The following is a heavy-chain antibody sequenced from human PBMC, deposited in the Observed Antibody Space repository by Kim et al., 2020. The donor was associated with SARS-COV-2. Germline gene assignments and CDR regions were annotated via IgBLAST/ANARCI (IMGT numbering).Heavy chain of an antibody. CDR3: AREDSYDYVWGSYKVVSDAAFDI. J-gene: IGHJ3*02. V-gene: IGHV4-61*01. D-gene: IGHD3-16*01. CDR2: IYYSGST. Sequence: SETLSLTCTVSGGSVSSGSYYWSWIRQPPGKGLEWIGYIYYSGSTNYNPSLKSRVTISVDTSKNQFSLKLSSVTAADTAVYYCAREDSYDYVWGSYKVVSDAAFDIWGQGTMVTVSS. CDR1: GGSVSSGSYY.